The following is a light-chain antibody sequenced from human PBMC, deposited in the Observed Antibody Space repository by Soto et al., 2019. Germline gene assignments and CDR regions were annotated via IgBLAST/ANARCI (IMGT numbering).Light chain of an antibody. J-gene: IGKJ1*01. Sequence: DIQMTQSPSTLSASIGDTVTITCRTSQSVDTWLAWYQHKPGKAPKLLIYRASSLATGVPSRFSGSGSGTEFTLTITSLQPDDFATYYCQHYDDYSRVFGQGTQVEIK. V-gene: IGKV1-5*03. CDR2: RAS. CDR1: QSVDTW. CDR3: QHYDDYSRV.